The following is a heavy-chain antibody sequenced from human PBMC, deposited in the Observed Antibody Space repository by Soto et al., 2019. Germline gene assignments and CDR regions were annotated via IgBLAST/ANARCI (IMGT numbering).Heavy chain of an antibody. CDR2: IKQDGSEK. CDR3: ASPYGSGGTDAFDI. CDR1: GFTFSSYW. Sequence: GGSLRLSCAASGFTFSSYWMSWVRQAPGKGLEWVANIKQDGSEKYYVDSVKGRFTISRDNAKNSLYLQMNSLRAEDTAVYYCASPYGSGGTDAFDIWGQGTMVTVSS. J-gene: IGHJ3*02. V-gene: IGHV3-7*01. D-gene: IGHD3-10*01.